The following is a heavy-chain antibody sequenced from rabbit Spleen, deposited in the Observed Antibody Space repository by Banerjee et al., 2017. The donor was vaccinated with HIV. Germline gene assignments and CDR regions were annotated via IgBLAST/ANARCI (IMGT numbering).Heavy chain of an antibody. V-gene: IGHV1S45*01. CDR1: GFDFSNYG. D-gene: IGHD6-1*01. CDR2: IGTGRGGTT. J-gene: IGHJ3*01. CDR3: ARGGSGGGDGYAV. Sequence: QEQLVESGGGLVQPGGSLKLSCKASGFDFSNYGVSWVRQSPGKGLEWIGCIGTGRGGTTHYASWVNGRFTISKASSTTVTLQLNSLTPADTATYFCARGGSGGGDGYAVWGQGTLVTVS.